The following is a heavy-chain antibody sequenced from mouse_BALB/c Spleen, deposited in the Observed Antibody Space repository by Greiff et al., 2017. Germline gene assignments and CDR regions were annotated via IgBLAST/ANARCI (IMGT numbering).Heavy chain of an antibody. CDR2: ISYSGST. CDR1: GYSITSDYA. D-gene: IGHD4-1*01. Sequence: EVQLQESGPGLVKPSQSLSLTCTVTGYSITSDYAWNWIRQFPGNKLEWMGYISYSGSTSYNPSLKSRISITRDTSKNQFFLQLNSVTTEDTATYYCARWVGLLDYWGQGTTLTVSA. V-gene: IGHV3-2*02. J-gene: IGHJ2*01. CDR3: ARWVGLLDY.